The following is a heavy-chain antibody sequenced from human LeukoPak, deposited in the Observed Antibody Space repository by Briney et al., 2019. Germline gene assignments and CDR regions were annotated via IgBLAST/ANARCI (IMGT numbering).Heavy chain of an antibody. Sequence: ASVKVSCKASGYTFTAYYVHWVRQAPGQGLEWMGRINPNSGGSNYAQKFQDRVTMTRDTSISTAYMELSRLTSDDTAMYYCARDLDRDDDYWGQETLVTVYS. CDR3: ARDLDRDDDY. CDR2: INPNSGGS. CDR1: GYTFTAYY. J-gene: IGHJ4*02. V-gene: IGHV1-2*06. D-gene: IGHD3-10*01.